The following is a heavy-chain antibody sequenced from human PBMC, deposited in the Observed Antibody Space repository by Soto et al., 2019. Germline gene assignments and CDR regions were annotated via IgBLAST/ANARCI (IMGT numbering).Heavy chain of an antibody. Sequence: GESLKISCKGSGSSFTSYWIGWVRQMPGKGLEWVGIIYPADSDTRYSPSFQGQVTISADKPISTAYLQWSSLKASDTAMYYCARHSYYYDSSGYRRAGQFDPWGQGTLVTLAS. CDR3: ARHSYYYDSSGYRRAGQFDP. D-gene: IGHD3-22*01. J-gene: IGHJ5*02. CDR1: GSSFTSYW. V-gene: IGHV5-51*01. CDR2: IYPADSDT.